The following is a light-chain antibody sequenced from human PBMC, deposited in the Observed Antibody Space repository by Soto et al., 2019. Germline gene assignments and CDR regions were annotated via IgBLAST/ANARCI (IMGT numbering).Light chain of an antibody. CDR1: QTVNSDY. CDR3: HQFGYSPRT. V-gene: IGKV3-20*01. CDR2: ATS. Sequence: EIVLTQSPGTLSLSPGETATLSCRASQTVNSDYLAWFQQRPGQAPRLLIFATSRRATDIPDRFSGCGSGTDFTLAIRRLEPEDFAVYYCHQFGYSPRTFGQGTKVE. J-gene: IGKJ1*01.